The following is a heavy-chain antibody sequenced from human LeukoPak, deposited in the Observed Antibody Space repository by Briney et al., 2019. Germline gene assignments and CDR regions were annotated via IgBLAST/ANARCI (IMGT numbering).Heavy chain of an antibody. V-gene: IGHV3-74*01. Sequence: GGSLRLSCAASGFTFSSYWMHWVRQARGKGLVWVSRINSDGSSTSYADSVKGRFTISRDNAKNTLYLQMNSLRAEDTAVYYCARGRTTSRSDAFDIWGQGTMVTVSS. D-gene: IGHD1-14*01. CDR3: ARGRTTSRSDAFDI. CDR1: GFTFSSYW. CDR2: INSDGSST. J-gene: IGHJ3*02.